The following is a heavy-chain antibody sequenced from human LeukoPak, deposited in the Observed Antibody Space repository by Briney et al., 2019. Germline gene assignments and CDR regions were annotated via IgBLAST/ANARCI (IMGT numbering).Heavy chain of an antibody. CDR1: GFTFSSYA. J-gene: IGHJ4*02. Sequence: GGSLGLSCAASGFTFSSYAMSWVRQAPGKGLECVSAISGSGGSTYYADSVKGRFTISRDNSKNTLYLQMNSLRAEDTAVYYCARATRYSSSYYPFDYWGQGTLVTVSS. V-gene: IGHV3-23*01. CDR2: ISGSGGST. D-gene: IGHD6-6*01. CDR3: ARATRYSSSYYPFDY.